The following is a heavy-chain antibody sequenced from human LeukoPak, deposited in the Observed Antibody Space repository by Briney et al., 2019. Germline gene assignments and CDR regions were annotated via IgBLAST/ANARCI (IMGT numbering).Heavy chain of an antibody. Sequence: IXVRQSXGKGLEWVANIKQDGSEKYYVDSVKGRFTISRDNAKNSLYLQMNSLRAEDTAVYYCARVNSYYYGMDVWGQGTTVTVSS. V-gene: IGHV3-7*01. CDR2: IKQDGSEK. CDR3: ARVNSYYYGMDV. J-gene: IGHJ6*02.